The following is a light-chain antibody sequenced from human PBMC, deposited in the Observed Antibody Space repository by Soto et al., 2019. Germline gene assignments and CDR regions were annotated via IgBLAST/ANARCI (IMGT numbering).Light chain of an antibody. CDR3: SSYTTSINLFV. Sequence: QSVRTHPASVSWSLGQSITIACTGTSTDVGNYNYVSWYQQHPGKAPKLLIYEVSNRPSGISNRFSGFKSGNTASLTISGLQAEDEADYYCSSYTTSINLFVFGTGTKVTXL. J-gene: IGLJ1*01. V-gene: IGLV2-14*01. CDR2: EVS. CDR1: STDVGNYNY.